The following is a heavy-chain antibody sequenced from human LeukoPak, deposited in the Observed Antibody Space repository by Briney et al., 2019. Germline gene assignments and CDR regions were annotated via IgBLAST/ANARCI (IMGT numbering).Heavy chain of an antibody. CDR1: GFTFSSNW. D-gene: IGHD1-26*01. CDR3: VRDLGGRSGH. V-gene: IGHV3-74*01. Sequence: AGSLRLSCAASGFTFSSNWMHWVRQAPGQGLVWVSRINEDGSTTNYADSVKGRSTIFRDNAKNTLYLQMNSLRAEDTAVYYCVRDLGGRSGHWGQGTLVTVSS. CDR2: INEDGSTT. J-gene: IGHJ4*02.